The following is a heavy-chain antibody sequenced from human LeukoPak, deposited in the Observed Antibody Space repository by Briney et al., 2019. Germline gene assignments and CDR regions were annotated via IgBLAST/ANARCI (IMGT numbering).Heavy chain of an antibody. Sequence: GGSLRLSYAVSGFSINNYWMTWYRQAPGKGLECVAHIKGDASEKYYLDSVKGRFTISRDNAKNSLYLQMNSLRAEDTAVYYCARQAGVTWGQGTLVTVSS. D-gene: IGHD6-19*01. CDR3: ARQAGVT. J-gene: IGHJ5*02. CDR1: GFSINNYW. CDR2: IKGDASEK. V-gene: IGHV3-7*01.